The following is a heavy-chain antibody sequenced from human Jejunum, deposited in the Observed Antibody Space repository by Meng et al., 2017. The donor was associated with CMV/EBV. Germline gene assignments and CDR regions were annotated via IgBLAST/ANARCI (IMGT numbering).Heavy chain of an antibody. V-gene: IGHV3-74*01. Sequence: SGFTLPTYWMHWVRHTPGKGLVWVSRINSPGTITNYADSVKGRFTISRDNAKNTLYLEMNSLRADDTAIYYCVRGSLWYYESSGYYGYWGQGTLVTVSS. CDR1: GFTLPTYW. D-gene: IGHD3-22*01. CDR3: VRGSLWYYESSGYYGY. CDR2: INSPGTIT. J-gene: IGHJ4*02.